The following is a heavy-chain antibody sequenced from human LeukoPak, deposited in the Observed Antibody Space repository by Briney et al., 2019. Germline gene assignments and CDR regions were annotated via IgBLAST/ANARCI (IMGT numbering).Heavy chain of an antibody. J-gene: IGHJ6*03. D-gene: IGHD5-24*01. CDR2: MNPNSGNT. CDR3: ARDGFPYYYYYMDV. V-gene: IGHV1-8*01. Sequence: ASVKFSCKASGYTFTSYDINWVRQATGQGLEWMGWMNPNSGNTGYAQKFQGRVTMTRNTSISTAYMELSSLRSEDTAVYYCARDGFPYYYYYMDVWGKGTTVTVSS. CDR1: GYTFTSYD.